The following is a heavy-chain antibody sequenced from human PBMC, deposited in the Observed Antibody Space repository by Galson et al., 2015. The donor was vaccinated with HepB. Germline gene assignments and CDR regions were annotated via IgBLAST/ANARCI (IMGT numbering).Heavy chain of an antibody. V-gene: IGHV3-23*01. CDR1: GFTFSNAW. CDR2: ITGSGHRT. CDR3: ARDLWQAGHYFGMDV. Sequence: SLRLSCAASGFTFSNAWMSWVRQAPGKGLEWVSSITGSGHRTYYAKSVKGRFSISRDNSKNTVFLQMSGLGADDTAIYYCARDLWQAGHYFGMDVWGQGTTITVSS. D-gene: IGHD2/OR15-2a*01. J-gene: IGHJ6*02.